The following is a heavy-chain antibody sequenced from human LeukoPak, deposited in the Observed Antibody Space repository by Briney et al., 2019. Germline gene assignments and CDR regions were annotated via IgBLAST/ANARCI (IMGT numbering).Heavy chain of an antibody. V-gene: IGHV3-21*01. J-gene: IGHJ4*02. CDR1: TFTFSSDS. CDR2: ISSSSDYI. Sequence: TGGSLRLSCAASTFTFSSDSMNWVRQAPGKGLEWVSSISSSSDYIYYADSVKGRFTISRDNAKNSLYLQMNSLTVEDSAVYYCARDSGSSWREGLNYWGQGTLVTVSS. D-gene: IGHD6-13*01. CDR3: ARDSGSSWREGLNY.